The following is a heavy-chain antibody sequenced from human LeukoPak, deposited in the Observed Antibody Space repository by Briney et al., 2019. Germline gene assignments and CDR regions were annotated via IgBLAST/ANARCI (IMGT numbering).Heavy chain of an antibody. J-gene: IGHJ5*02. V-gene: IGHV3-23*01. CDR1: GLTFSNDA. Sequence: PGGSLRLSCAASGLTFSNDAMTWVRQAPGKGLEWVSGITGNSGSTFYADSVKGRFTISRDNAKNSLYLQMNSLRAEDTAVYYCARDHWFDPWGQGTLVTVSS. CDR2: ITGNSGST. CDR3: ARDHWFDP.